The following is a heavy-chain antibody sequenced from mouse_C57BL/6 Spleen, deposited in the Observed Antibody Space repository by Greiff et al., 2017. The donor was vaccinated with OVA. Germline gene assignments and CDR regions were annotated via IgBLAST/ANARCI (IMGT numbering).Heavy chain of an antibody. J-gene: IGHJ3*01. V-gene: IGHV1-52*01. Sequence: QVQLQQPGAELVRPGSSAKLSCKASGYTFTSYWMHWVKQRPIQGLEWIGNIDPSDSETHYNQKFKDKATLTVDKSSSTAYMQLSSLTSEDSAVYYCARGDDYEGFAYWGQGTLVTVSA. D-gene: IGHD2-4*01. CDR2: IDPSDSET. CDR3: ARGDDYEGFAY. CDR1: GYTFTSYW.